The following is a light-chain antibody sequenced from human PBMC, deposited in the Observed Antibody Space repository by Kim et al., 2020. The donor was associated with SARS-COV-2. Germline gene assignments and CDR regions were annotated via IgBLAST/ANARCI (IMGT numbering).Light chain of an antibody. CDR2: DVD. CDR3: TSFTTAYTYV. CDR1: SSDVGNYNY. V-gene: IGLV2-14*03. J-gene: IGLJ1*01. Sequence: GQSIPMSCTGTSSDVGNYNYGSWYQQHPDKAPKLLMYDVDKRPSGVSDRFTGSKSGDTASLTISGLQTEDETDYYCTSFTTAYTYVFGSGTKVTVL.